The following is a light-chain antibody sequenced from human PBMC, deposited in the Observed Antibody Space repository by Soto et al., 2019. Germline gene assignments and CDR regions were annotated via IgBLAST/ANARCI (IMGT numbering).Light chain of an antibody. CDR3: QQYKNWPPIS. CDR1: QSVSSN. Sequence: EIVMTQSPATLSVSTGERATLSCRASQSVSSNLAWYQQKPGQAPRLLIYGASTRATGIPARFSGSASGTEFTLTITGLQSEDFAVYYCQQYKNWPPISFGQGTRLEI. CDR2: GAS. J-gene: IGKJ5*01. V-gene: IGKV3-15*01.